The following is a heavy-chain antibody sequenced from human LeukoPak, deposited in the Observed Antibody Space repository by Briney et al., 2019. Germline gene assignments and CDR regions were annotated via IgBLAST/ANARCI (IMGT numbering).Heavy chain of an antibody. CDR1: GGSISSGSYY. CDR2: IYTSGST. CDR3: ARAHDFWSGYPYFDY. Sequence: PSQTLSLTCTVSGGSISSGSYYWSWIRQPAGKGLEWIGRIYTSGSTNYNPSPKSRVTISVDTSKNQFSLKLSSVTAADTAVYYCARAHDFWSGYPYFDYWGQGTLVTVSS. D-gene: IGHD3-3*01. V-gene: IGHV4-61*02. J-gene: IGHJ4*02.